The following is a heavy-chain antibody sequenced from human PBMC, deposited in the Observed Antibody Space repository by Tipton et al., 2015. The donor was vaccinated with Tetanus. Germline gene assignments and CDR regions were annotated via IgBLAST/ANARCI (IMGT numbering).Heavy chain of an antibody. Sequence: TLSLTCTVSGGSISTYHWNWIRQSPGKGLEWIGYIDYFGSTKYNPSLKSRVAMSVDTSKNQLSLRLNSVTSADTAVYYCARSFRPRRITMVRGALGYFDYWGQGTLVTVSS. D-gene: IGHD3-10*01. CDR3: ARSFRPRRITMVRGALGYFDY. V-gene: IGHV4-59*01. J-gene: IGHJ4*02. CDR1: GGSISTYH. CDR2: IDYFGST.